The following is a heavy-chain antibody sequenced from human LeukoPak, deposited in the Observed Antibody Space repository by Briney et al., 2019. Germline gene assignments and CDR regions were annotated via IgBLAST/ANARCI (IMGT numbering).Heavy chain of an antibody. D-gene: IGHD4-17*01. CDR1: GYSFTSYW. J-gene: IGHJ4*02. CDR2: IYPGDSDT. Sequence: GESLKISCKGSGYSFTSYWIGWVRQMPGKGLEWMGIIYPGDSDTRYSPSFQGQVTISADKSISTAYLQWSSLKASDTAMYYCARHRADGDYQYYFDYWGQGTLVTVSS. CDR3: ARHRADGDYQYYFDY. V-gene: IGHV5-51*01.